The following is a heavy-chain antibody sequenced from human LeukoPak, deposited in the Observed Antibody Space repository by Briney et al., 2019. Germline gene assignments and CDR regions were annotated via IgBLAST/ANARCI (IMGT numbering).Heavy chain of an antibody. CDR1: GYTFTSYA. V-gene: IGHV1-3*01. D-gene: IGHD2-2*01. Sequence: ASVKVSCRASGYTFTSYAMHWVRQAPGLRLGWMGWINAGNGNTKYSQKFQGRVTMTRNTSISTAYMELSSLRSEDTAVYYCARGFLLGYCSSTSCYGVDYWGQGTLVTVSS. J-gene: IGHJ4*02. CDR2: INAGNGNT. CDR3: ARGFLLGYCSSTSCYGVDY.